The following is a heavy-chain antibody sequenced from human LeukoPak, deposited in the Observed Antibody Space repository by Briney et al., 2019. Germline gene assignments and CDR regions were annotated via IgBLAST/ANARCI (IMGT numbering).Heavy chain of an antibody. D-gene: IGHD1-26*01. Sequence: SVKVSCKASGGTFSSYTISWVRQAPGQGLERMGRIIPILGIANYAQKFQGRVTITADKSTSTAYMELSSLRSEDTAVYYCARDSVGAIIDYWGQGTLVTVSS. CDR1: GGTFSSYT. J-gene: IGHJ4*02. CDR2: IIPILGIA. V-gene: IGHV1-69*04. CDR3: ARDSVGAIIDY.